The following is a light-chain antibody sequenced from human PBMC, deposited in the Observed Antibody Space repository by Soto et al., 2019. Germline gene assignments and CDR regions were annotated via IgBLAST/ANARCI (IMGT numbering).Light chain of an antibody. CDR3: WSFSGASHVA. J-gene: IGLJ2*01. V-gene: IGLV2-11*01. Sequence: QSALTQPRSVSGSPGQSVAISCTGTSSDIGGYNFVSWYQQHPGKAPKLIIYDVSERPSGVPDRFSGSKSGNTASLTISGLQADEEADYYCWSFSGASHVAFGGGTKVTVL. CDR2: DVS. CDR1: SSDIGGYNF.